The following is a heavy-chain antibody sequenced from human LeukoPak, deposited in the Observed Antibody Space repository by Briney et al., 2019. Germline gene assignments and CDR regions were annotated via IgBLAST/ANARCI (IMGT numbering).Heavy chain of an antibody. CDR1: GGSIGDYY. V-gene: IGHV4-59*01. D-gene: IGHD3-10*01. CDR3: ARRVAGESRAFDI. Sequence: SETLSLTCTVSGGSIGDYYWSWIREPPGKGLEWIGYIYYSGSTNYNPSLKSRVTISLDTSKNQFSLKLSSLTAADTAVYYCARRVAGESRAFDIWGQGTMVTVSS. J-gene: IGHJ3*02. CDR2: IYYSGST.